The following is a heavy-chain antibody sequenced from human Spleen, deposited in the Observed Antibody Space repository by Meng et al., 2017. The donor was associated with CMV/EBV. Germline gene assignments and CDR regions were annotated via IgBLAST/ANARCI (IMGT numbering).Heavy chain of an antibody. CDR1: GFTFSLYA. J-gene: IGHJ6*02. CDR2: IYSGGSST. Sequence: GESLKISCAASGFTFSLYAMNWVRQAPGKGLEWVSIIYSGGSSTYYADSVKGRFTISRDNSKNTLYLQMNSLRAEDTAVYYCAKDLLPYYYYYGMDVWGQGTTVTVSS. CDR3: AKDLLPYYYYYGMDV. V-gene: IGHV3-23*03.